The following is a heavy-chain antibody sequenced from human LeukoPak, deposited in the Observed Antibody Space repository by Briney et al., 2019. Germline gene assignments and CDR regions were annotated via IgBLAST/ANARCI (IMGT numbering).Heavy chain of an antibody. Sequence: PGGSLRLSCAASGFTFDDYAMHWVRQAPGKGLEWVSGISWNSGSIGYADSVKGRFTISRDNAKNSLYLQMNSLRAEGTALYYCAKDGDGYNPPYFDYWGQGTLVTVSS. D-gene: IGHD5-24*01. CDR2: ISWNSGSI. CDR1: GFTFDDYA. V-gene: IGHV3-9*01. CDR3: AKDGDGYNPPYFDY. J-gene: IGHJ4*02.